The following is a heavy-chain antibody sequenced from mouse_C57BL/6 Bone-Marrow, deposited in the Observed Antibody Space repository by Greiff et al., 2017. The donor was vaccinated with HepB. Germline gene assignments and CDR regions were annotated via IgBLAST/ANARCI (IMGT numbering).Heavy chain of an antibody. CDR3: AREGGRYAMDY. Sequence: VESEGGLVQPGSSMKLSCTASGFTFSDYYMAWVRQVPEKGLEWVANINYDGSSTYYLDSLKSRFIISRDNAKNILYLQMSSLKSEDTATYYCAREGGRYAMDYWGQGTSVTVSS. V-gene: IGHV5-16*01. J-gene: IGHJ4*01. CDR2: INYDGSST. CDR1: GFTFSDYY.